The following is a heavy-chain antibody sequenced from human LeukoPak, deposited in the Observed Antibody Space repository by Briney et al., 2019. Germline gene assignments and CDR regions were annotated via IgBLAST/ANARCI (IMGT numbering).Heavy chain of an antibody. V-gene: IGHV4-39*01. CDR3: ARHYGP. Sequence: PSGTLSLTCAVSGGSISGSSYYWGWIRQPPGKGLEWIGSIYYSGSTYYNPSLKSRVTISVDTSKNQFSLKLNSVTATDTAVYYYARHYGPWGQGTLVTVSS. D-gene: IGHD3-10*01. CDR2: IYYSGST. CDR1: GGSISGSSYY. J-gene: IGHJ4*02.